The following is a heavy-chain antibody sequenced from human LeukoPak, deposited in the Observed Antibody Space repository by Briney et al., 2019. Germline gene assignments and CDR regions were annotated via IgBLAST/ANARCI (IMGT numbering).Heavy chain of an antibody. CDR3: ARLGYTYGYAFDA. D-gene: IGHD5-18*01. CDR2: IYPSGST. V-gene: IGHV4-4*07. CDR1: GGSISSYF. Sequence: PSETLPLTCSVSGGSISSYFWSWIRQPAGKGLEWIGRIYPSGSTNYNPSLKSRVTMSLDTSKSQFSLKLSSVIAADTAVYYCARLGYTYGYAFDAWGQGTLVTVSS. J-gene: IGHJ4*02.